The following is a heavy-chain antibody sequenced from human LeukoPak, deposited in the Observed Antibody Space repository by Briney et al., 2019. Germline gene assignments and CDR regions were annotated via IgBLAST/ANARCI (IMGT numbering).Heavy chain of an antibody. V-gene: IGHV3-15*01. CDR2: IKTKAVGGTT. CDR3: TTEGVGGGAFDI. CDR1: GFAFTDAW. J-gene: IGHJ3*02. D-gene: IGHD3-3*01. Sequence: GGSLRLSCAASGFAFTDAWMSWVRQAPGKGLEWVGRIKTKAVGGTTDYAAPVIGRFTISRDDSKNTLYLQMNSLKTEDTAVYYYTTEGVGGGAFDIWGQGTMVIVSS.